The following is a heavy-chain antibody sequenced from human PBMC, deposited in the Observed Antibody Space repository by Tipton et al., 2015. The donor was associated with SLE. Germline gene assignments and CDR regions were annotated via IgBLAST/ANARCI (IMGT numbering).Heavy chain of an antibody. D-gene: IGHD3-22*01. CDR2: INGSGGST. J-gene: IGHJ3*01. V-gene: IGHV3-64*04. Sequence: SLRLSCAASGFTFRSFDIHWVRQAPGKGLEWVSGINGSGGSTYYADSVKGRFTISRDNSKNTLYLHMDSLRTEDTAVYYCARLGTMIVGWAFDVWGQGTMVTVSS. CDR3: ARLGTMIVGWAFDV. CDR1: GFTFRSFD.